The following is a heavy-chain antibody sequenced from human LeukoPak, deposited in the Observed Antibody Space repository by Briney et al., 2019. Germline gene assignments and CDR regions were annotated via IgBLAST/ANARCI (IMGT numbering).Heavy chain of an antibody. D-gene: IGHD2-21*01. CDR1: GFTFSNYW. CDR2: IKEDGSEK. Sequence: GGSLRLSCAASGFTFSNYWMSWVRQAPGKGLKWVANIKEDGSEKYYADSVKGRFTISRDNAKNSLNLQMNSLRAEDTAVYYCAREGLWVGLDSGKTRQAYWESWGQGTMVTVSS. J-gene: IGHJ3*01. V-gene: IGHV3-7*04. CDR3: AREGLWVGLDSGKTRQAYWES.